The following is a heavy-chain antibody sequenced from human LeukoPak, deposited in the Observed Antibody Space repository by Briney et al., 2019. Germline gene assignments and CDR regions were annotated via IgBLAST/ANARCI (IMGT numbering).Heavy chain of an antibody. Sequence: GGSLRLSCAASGFTFSHYGMHWVRQAPGKGLEWVALIWYDGSNKYYADSVKGRFTMSRDNSRNTVYLQINSLRAEDTAIYYCAKGRFSSGYYYDYWGQGTLVTVSS. V-gene: IGHV3-33*06. J-gene: IGHJ4*02. CDR3: AKGRFSSGYYYDY. CDR2: IWYDGSNK. D-gene: IGHD3-22*01. CDR1: GFTFSHYG.